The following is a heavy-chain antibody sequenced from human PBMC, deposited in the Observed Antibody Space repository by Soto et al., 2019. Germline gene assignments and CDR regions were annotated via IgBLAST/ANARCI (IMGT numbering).Heavy chain of an antibody. CDR1: GYTFTSDG. CDR2: ISAYNGNT. V-gene: IGHV1-18*01. J-gene: IGHJ6*02. D-gene: IGHD1-26*01. CDR3: ARMGIVGATTDYYYGMDV. Sequence: GAGVKVSCKASGYTFTSDGISWVRQAPGQGLEWVGWISAYNGNTNYAQKLQGRVTMTTDTSTSTAYMELRSLRSDDTAVYYCARMGIVGATTDYYYGMDVWGQGTTVTVSS.